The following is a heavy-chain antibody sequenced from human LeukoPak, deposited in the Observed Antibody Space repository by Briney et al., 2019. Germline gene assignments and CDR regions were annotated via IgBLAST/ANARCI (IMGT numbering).Heavy chain of an antibody. CDR2: ISLNSGSI. D-gene: IGHD2-2*01. V-gene: IGHV3-9*01. CDR1: GFTFDDYA. J-gene: IGHJ5*02. CDR3: AKGRNIVVVPAVPFDP. Sequence: GRSLRLSCAASGFTFDDYAIHWVRHAPGKGLEWVSGISLNSGSIDYAASVKGRFTISRDNAKNSLYLQMNSLRAEDTAVYYCAKGRNIVVVPAVPFDPWGQGTLVTVSS.